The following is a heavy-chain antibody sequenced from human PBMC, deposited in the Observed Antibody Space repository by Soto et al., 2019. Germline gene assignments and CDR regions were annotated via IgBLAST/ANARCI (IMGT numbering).Heavy chain of an antibody. CDR3: AREGASGSHIGY. D-gene: IGHD3-22*01. J-gene: IGHJ4*02. Sequence: QVQLVQSGAEVKKPGSSVKVSCKASGGTFSSYAISWVQQAPGQGLEWMGGIIPIFGTANYAQRFQGRVTITADESTSTAYMELSSLRSEDTAVYYCAREGASGSHIGYWGQGTLVTVSS. CDR2: IIPIFGTA. CDR1: GGTFSSYA. V-gene: IGHV1-69*01.